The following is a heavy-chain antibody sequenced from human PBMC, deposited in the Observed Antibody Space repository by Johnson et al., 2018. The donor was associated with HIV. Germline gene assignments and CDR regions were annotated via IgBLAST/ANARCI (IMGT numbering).Heavy chain of an antibody. V-gene: IGHV3-33*01. Sequence: QVQLVESGGGVVQPGRSLRLSCAASGFTFSSYGMHWVRQAPGKGLEWVAVIWYDGSNKYYADSVKGRFTISRDNSKNTLFLQMNSLRAEDTALYYCARPHSGQYQYAFDIWGQGTMVTVSS. CDR2: IWYDGSNK. CDR3: ARPHSGQYQYAFDI. D-gene: IGHD1-26*01. CDR1: GFTFSSYG. J-gene: IGHJ3*02.